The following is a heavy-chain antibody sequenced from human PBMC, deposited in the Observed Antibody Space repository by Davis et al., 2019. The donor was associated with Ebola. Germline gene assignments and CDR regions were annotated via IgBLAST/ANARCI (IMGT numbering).Heavy chain of an antibody. Sequence: PGGSLRLSCAASGFTFSYYDMQWVRQAAGKGLEWVSGIGTIGGDTHYADSVKGRFTISRDDAKNTLYLQMNSLRAEDTAVYYCARNPGGANGMDVWGQGTTVTVSS. CDR1: GFTFSYYD. D-gene: IGHD1-26*01. CDR3: ARNPGGANGMDV. J-gene: IGHJ6*02. V-gene: IGHV3-13*01. CDR2: IGTIGGDT.